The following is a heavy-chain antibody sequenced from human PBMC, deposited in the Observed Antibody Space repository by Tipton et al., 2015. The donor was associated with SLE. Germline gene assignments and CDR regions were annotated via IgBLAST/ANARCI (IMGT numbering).Heavy chain of an antibody. CDR3: ASQTGNRALGVFFDY. D-gene: IGHD7-27*01. Sequence: TLSLTCTVSGGSISSYYWSWIRQPPGKGLEWIGYIYYSGSTNYNPSLKSRVTISVDTSKNQFSLKLSSVTAADTAVYYCASQTGNRALGVFFDYWGQGTLVTVPS. V-gene: IGHV4-59*01. CDR2: IYYSGST. J-gene: IGHJ4*01. CDR1: GGSISSYY.